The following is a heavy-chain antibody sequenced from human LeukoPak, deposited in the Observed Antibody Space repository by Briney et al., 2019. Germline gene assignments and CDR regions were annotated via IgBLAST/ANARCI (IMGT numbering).Heavy chain of an antibody. CDR1: GGSFSGYY. V-gene: IGHV4-34*01. Sequence: SSETLSLTCAAYGGSFSGYYWSWIRQPPGKGLEWIGEINHSGSTNYNPSLKSRVTISVDTSKNQFSLKLSSVTAADTAVYYCARGLPSGPWGQGTLVTVSS. CDR2: INHSGST. J-gene: IGHJ5*02. CDR3: ARGLPSGP. D-gene: IGHD1-26*01.